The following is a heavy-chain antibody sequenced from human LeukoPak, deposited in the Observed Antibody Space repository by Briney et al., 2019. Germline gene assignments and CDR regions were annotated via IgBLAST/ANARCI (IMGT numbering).Heavy chain of an antibody. Sequence: ASVKVSCKASGYTFTSYYIHWVRQAPGQGLEWMGIINPSAGSTSYAQQFQGRITMTRDMSTSTVYMELSSLRSEDTAVYYCARSYSSGWDLNYYYYYYMDVWGKGTTVTVSS. CDR1: GYTFTSYY. V-gene: IGHV1-46*01. CDR2: INPSAGST. CDR3: ARSYSSGWDLNYYYYYYMDV. J-gene: IGHJ6*03. D-gene: IGHD6-19*01.